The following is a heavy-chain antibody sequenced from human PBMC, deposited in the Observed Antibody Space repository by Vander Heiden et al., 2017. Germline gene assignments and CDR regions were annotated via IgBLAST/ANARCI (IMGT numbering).Heavy chain of an antibody. CDR2: IHPGDSDT. CDR1: GYTSTAQW. CDR3: ARQTLIRKVGRFDP. V-gene: IGHV5-51*01. J-gene: IGHJ5*02. D-gene: IGHD2-2*01. Sequence: EVQMVQSGAEMKKPGESLKLSCQYSGYTSTAQWVAWVRQVPGKGLEWLGIIHPGDSDTRYNPSFRGRVTMSVDKSKNTASLQWNSLEASDTAIYYCARQTLIRKVGRFDPWGQGTLVSVSS.